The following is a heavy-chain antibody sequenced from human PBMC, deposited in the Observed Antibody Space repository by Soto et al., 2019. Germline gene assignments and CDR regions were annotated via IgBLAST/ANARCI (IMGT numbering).Heavy chain of an antibody. J-gene: IGHJ4*02. Sequence: QLQLQESGPGLVKPSETLSLTCTVSGGSISSSSYYWGWIRQPPGKGLEWIGSIYYSGSTYYNPPLKSRVTISVDTSKNQFSLKLSSVTAADTAVYYCARQYVLLWFGELTPRGTFDYWGQGTLVTVSS. CDR1: GGSISSSSYY. CDR3: ARQYVLLWFGELTPRGTFDY. D-gene: IGHD3-10*01. V-gene: IGHV4-39*01. CDR2: IYYSGST.